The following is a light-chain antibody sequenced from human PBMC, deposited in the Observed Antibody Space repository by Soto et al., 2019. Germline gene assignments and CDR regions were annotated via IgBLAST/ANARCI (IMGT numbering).Light chain of an antibody. V-gene: IGLV2-11*01. J-gene: IGLJ1*01. Sequence: QSALTQPRSVSGSPGQSVTISCTRTSRNVGGYDYVAWYQQHAGKAPRLMIYDVIKRPSGVPDRFSASKSGNTASLTISGLQAEDEADYYCCSYEGGHTYVFGSGTKLTVL. CDR2: DVI. CDR3: CSYEGGHTYV. CDR1: SRNVGGYDY.